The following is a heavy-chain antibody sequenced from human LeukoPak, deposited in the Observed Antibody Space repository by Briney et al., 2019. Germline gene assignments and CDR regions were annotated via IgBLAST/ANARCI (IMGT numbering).Heavy chain of an antibody. Sequence: GGSLRLSCAASGFTVSSNYVSWVRQAPGKGLEWVSVIYSGGSTYYADSVKGRFTISRDNSKNTLYLQVNSLRAEDTAVYYCARGPCSGGSCYDYWGQGTLVTVSS. V-gene: IGHV3-53*01. J-gene: IGHJ4*02. CDR2: IYSGGST. CDR3: ARGPCSGGSCYDY. D-gene: IGHD2-15*01. CDR1: GFTVSSNY.